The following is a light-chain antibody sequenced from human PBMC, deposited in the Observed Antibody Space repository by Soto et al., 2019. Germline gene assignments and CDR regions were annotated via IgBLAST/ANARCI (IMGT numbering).Light chain of an antibody. CDR1: SSNIGNNY. V-gene: IGLV1-51*01. CDR3: ATWDGSLPGEV. CDR2: DNN. J-gene: IGLJ2*01. Sequence: QSALTQSPSVSAAPGQKVTISCSGSSSNIGNNYVSWYRQLPGTAPKLLIYDNNKRPSGIPDRFSGSKSGTSGTLDITGLQTGDEADYYCATWDGSLPGEVFGGGTKVTVL.